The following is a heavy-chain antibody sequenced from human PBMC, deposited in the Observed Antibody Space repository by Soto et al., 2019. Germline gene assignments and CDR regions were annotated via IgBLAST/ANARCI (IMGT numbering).Heavy chain of an antibody. Sequence: EVQLLESGGCLVQPGGSLRLSCAASGLTFRAFSMSWVRQPPGKGLEWVSGISGSGGSIYYADSVKGRFTISRDSSSNTLYLQMSSLRAEDTADYSCAKSRGDSWYLYYYDYWGQGTLVTVSS. CDR1: GLTFRAFS. V-gene: IGHV3-23*01. CDR3: AKSRGDSWYLYYYDY. D-gene: IGHD5-12*01. CDR2: ISGSGGSI. J-gene: IGHJ4*02.